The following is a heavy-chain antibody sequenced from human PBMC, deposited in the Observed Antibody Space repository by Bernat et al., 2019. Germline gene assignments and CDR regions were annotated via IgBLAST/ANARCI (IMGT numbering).Heavy chain of an antibody. D-gene: IGHD5-18*01. V-gene: IGHV3-49*03. CDR1: GFTFGDYA. CDR3: NRDYRAMVDAWFDP. J-gene: IGHJ5*02. Sequence: EVQLVESGGGLVQPGRSLRLSCTASGFTFGDYAMSWFRQAPGKGLEWVGFIRRKAYGGTTEYAAYVKGRFTISRGDSKSIAYLQMNSLKTEDTDEYYCNRDYRAMVDAWFDPWGQGALVTVSS. CDR2: IRRKAYGGTT.